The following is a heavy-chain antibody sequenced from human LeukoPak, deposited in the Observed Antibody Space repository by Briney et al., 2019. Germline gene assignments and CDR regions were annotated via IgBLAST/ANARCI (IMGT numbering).Heavy chain of an antibody. Sequence: GGSLRLSCSASGFPFSSYAMHWVPQAPGTGREWVANIKRDGTEKYYVDSVNGRFTISRDNAKNSLYLQMSSLRAEDTAVYYCARAVGATHFDYWGRGTQVTVSS. CDR3: ARAVGATHFDY. D-gene: IGHD1-26*01. CDR1: GFPFSSYA. J-gene: IGHJ4*02. V-gene: IGHV3-7*04. CDR2: IKRDGTEK.